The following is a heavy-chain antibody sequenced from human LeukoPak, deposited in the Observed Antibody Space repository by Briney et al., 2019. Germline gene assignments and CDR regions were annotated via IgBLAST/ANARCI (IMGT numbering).Heavy chain of an antibody. J-gene: IGHJ3*02. D-gene: IGHD2-2*01. Sequence: SGTLSLTCTASGGSISSYYWSWIRQPPGKGLEWIGYIYYSGSTNCNPSLKSRVTISVDTSKNQFSLKLSSVTAADTAVYYCARDVRYCSTTSCSARDAFDIWGQGTMVTVSS. CDR2: IYYSGST. CDR1: GGSISSYY. CDR3: ARDVRYCSTTSCSARDAFDI. V-gene: IGHV4-59*01.